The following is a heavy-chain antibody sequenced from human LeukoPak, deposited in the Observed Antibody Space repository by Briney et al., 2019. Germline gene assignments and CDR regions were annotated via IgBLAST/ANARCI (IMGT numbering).Heavy chain of an antibody. Sequence: PGGSLRLSCAASRFTFSSYWMHWVRQAPGKGLVWVSRINSDGSSTSYADSVKGRFTISRDNAKNTLYLQMNSLRAEDTAVYYCARGDSGYDYDYWGQGTLVTVSS. D-gene: IGHD5-12*01. CDR1: RFTFSSYW. CDR2: INSDGSST. CDR3: ARGDSGYDYDY. V-gene: IGHV3-74*01. J-gene: IGHJ4*02.